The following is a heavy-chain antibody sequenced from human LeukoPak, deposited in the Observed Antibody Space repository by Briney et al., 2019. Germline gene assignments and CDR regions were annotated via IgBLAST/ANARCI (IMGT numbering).Heavy chain of an antibody. Sequence: PGGSLRLSCAASGFTVSSSYMTWVRQAPGKGLEWISIIYSNNTTYYADSVKGRFTISRDSSKNTVYLHMNNLRAEDTAVYYCARGITVMIVAPAYWGQGTLVTVSS. V-gene: IGHV3-53*01. CDR3: ARGITVMIVAPAY. J-gene: IGHJ4*02. CDR1: GFTVSSSY. D-gene: IGHD3-22*01. CDR2: IYSNNTT.